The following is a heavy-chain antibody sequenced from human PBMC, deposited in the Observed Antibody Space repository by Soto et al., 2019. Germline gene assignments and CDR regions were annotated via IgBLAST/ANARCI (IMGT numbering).Heavy chain of an antibody. J-gene: IGHJ4*02. CDR3: ARSYYYGSGSYYNSAGYFDY. Sequence: ASVKVSCKAFGYTFTRYYMHWVRQAPGQRLEWMGIINPSGGSTSYAQKFQGRVTITADKSTSTAYMELSSLRSEDTAVYYCARSYYYGSGSYYNSAGYFDYWGQGTLVTVSS. V-gene: IGHV1-46*01. CDR2: INPSGGST. CDR1: GYTFTRYY. D-gene: IGHD3-10*01.